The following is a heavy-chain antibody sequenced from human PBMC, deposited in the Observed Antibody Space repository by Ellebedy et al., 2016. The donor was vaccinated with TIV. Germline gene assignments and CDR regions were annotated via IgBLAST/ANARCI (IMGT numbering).Heavy chain of an antibody. V-gene: IGHV3-48*01. CDR1: GFTFSSYA. CDR2: ISSSGSTI. J-gene: IGHJ4*02. Sequence: GESLKISXSASGFTFSSYAMHWIRQAPGKGLEWVSYISSSGSTIYYADSVKGRFTISRDNSKNTLYLQMNSLRAEDTAVYYCARGSKGQQLVDPATYYFDYWGQGTLVTVSS. D-gene: IGHD6-13*01. CDR3: ARGSKGQQLVDPATYYFDY.